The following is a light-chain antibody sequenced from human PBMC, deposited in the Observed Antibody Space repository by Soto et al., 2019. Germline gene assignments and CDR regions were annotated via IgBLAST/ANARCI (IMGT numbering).Light chain of an antibody. J-gene: IGKJ5*01. CDR1: QSISSW. V-gene: IGKV1-5*01. CDR3: QQYNSYPIT. Sequence: DIQMTQSPSTLSASVGDRVTITCRASQSISSWLAWYQQKPGKASKLLIYDASSLESGVPSRFSGSGSGTEFTLTISSLQPDDFATYYCQQYNSYPITFGQGTRLEIK. CDR2: DAS.